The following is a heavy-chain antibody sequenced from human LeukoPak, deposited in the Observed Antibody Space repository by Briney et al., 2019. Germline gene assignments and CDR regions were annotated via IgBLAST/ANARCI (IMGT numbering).Heavy chain of an antibody. J-gene: IGHJ3*02. CDR1: GYSFSSYW. D-gene: IGHD3-3*01. Sequence: GGALQISFRGSGYSFSSYWIGWVRRLPGEGLEWMGIIYPGGSDTRYSPSFQGQVTISADKSISTAYLQWSSLKASDTAMYYCARLSRSITIFGVVMRAFDIWGQGTMVTVSS. CDR3: ARLSRSITIFGVVMRAFDI. CDR2: IYPGGSDT. V-gene: IGHV5-51*01.